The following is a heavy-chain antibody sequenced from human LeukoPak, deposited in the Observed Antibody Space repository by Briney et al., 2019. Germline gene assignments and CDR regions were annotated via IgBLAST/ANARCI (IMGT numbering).Heavy chain of an antibody. CDR2: IRDSGSST. CDR1: GFAFSSYA. D-gene: IGHD1-26*01. V-gene: IGHV3-23*01. Sequence: GGALRLSCAASGFAFSSYAMSWVRQAPGKGLEWVSAIRDSGSSTHYADSVKGRFTTSRDNSKNTLFLQMNSLRAEDTAIYYCAKYGPQDSGSSHFDYWGQGALVTVSS. J-gene: IGHJ4*02. CDR3: AKYGPQDSGSSHFDY.